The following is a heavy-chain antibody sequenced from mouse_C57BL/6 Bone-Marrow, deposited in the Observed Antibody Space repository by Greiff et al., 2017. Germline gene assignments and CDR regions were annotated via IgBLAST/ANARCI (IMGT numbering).Heavy chain of an antibody. V-gene: IGHV3-6*01. CDR2: ISYDGSN. CDR3: ASGTYYYGSSPWFAY. D-gene: IGHD1-1*01. Sequence: EVQLQQSGPGLVKPSQSLSLTCSVTGYSITSGYYWNWIRQFPGNKLEWMGYISYDGSNNYNPSLKNRISITRDTSKNQFFLKLNSVTTEDTATYYCASGTYYYGSSPWFAYWGQGTLVTVSA. J-gene: IGHJ3*01. CDR1: GYSITSGYY.